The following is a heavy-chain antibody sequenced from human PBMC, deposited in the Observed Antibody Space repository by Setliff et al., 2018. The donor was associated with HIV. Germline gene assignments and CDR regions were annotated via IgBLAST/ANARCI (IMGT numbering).Heavy chain of an antibody. J-gene: IGHJ4*02. V-gene: IGHV3-21*01. CDR2: VTSSSNHI. CDR1: GFTFSSDS. Sequence: GGSLRLSCAAPGFTFSSDSMNWVRQAPGKGLGWVSSVTSSSNHIYYADSVKGRFTLFRDNANNSLYLQMNSLRVEDTAIYYCARTIDYWGQGTLVTVSS. CDR3: ARTIDY.